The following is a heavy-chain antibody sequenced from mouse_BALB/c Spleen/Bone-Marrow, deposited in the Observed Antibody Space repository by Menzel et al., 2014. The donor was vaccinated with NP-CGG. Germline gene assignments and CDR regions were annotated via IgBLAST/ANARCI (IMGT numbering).Heavy chain of an antibody. V-gene: IGHV14-3*02. CDR1: GFNIKDTY. CDR2: INPANGNT. D-gene: IGHD2-14*01. Sequence: VQLQQPGAVLVKPGASVKLSCTASGFNIKDTYMHWVKQRPEQGLEWIGRINPANGNTKYDPKFQGKATITADTSSTTAYLQLSSLTSEDTAVYYCAAYRYAWYFDVWGAGTTVTVSS. J-gene: IGHJ1*01. CDR3: AAYRYAWYFDV.